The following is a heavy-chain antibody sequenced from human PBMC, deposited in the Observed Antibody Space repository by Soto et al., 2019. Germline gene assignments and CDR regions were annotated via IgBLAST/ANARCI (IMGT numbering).Heavy chain of an antibody. V-gene: IGHV1-18*04. CDR3: AGPDFYGSGSYYRRGYYYYGMDV. CDR1: GYTFTSYG. CDR2: ISAYNGNT. J-gene: IGHJ6*02. D-gene: IGHD3-10*01. Sequence: KVSCKASGYTFTSYGISWVRQAPGQGLEWMGWISAYNGNTNYAQKLQGRVTMTTDTSTSTAYMELRSLRSDDTAVYYCAGPDFYGSGSYYRRGYYYYGMDVWGQGTTVTVSS.